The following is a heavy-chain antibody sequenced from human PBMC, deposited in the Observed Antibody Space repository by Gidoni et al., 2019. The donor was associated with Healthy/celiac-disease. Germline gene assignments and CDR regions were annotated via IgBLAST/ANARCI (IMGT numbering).Heavy chain of an antibody. V-gene: IGHV3-21*01. CDR3: ASFGAYLV. Sequence: LKGRFTISRDNAKNSLYLQMNSLRAEDTAVYYCASFGAYLVWGQGTTVTVSS. D-gene: IGHD3-16*01. J-gene: IGHJ6*02.